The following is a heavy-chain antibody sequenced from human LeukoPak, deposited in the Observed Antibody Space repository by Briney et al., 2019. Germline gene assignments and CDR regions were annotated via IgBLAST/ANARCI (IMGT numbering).Heavy chain of an antibody. Sequence: PGGSLRLSCAASGFSVSSKYMSWVRQAPGKGLEWVSVTHTGGSTYYADSVKGRFTISRDNSKNTLYLQMNSLRAEDTAVYYCAKGRYSSSWYATYSGSFDYWGQGTLVTVSS. CDR1: GFSVSSKY. J-gene: IGHJ4*02. CDR3: AKGRYSSSWYATYSGSFDY. V-gene: IGHV3-53*01. D-gene: IGHD6-13*01. CDR2: THTGGST.